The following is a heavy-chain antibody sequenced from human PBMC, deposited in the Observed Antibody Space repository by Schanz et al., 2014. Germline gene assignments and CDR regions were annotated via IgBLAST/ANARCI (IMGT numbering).Heavy chain of an antibody. CDR3: AKDAENTAMITDYFDY. CDR1: GFTFSSYA. D-gene: IGHD5-18*01. CDR2: ISGGGGTT. Sequence: EVQLLESGGGLVQPGGSLRLSCAASGFTFSSYAMSWVRQAPGKGLEWVSAISGGGGTTYYADSVKGRFTISRDNSKNTLYLQMNSLRAEDTAVYYCAKDAENTAMITDYFDYWGQGTLXTVSS. V-gene: IGHV3-23*01. J-gene: IGHJ4*02.